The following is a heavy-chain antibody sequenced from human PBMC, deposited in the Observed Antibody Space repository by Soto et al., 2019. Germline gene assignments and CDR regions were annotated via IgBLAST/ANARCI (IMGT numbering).Heavy chain of an antibody. CDR2: IYYTGST. D-gene: IGHD3-16*01. CDR3: ARLYPYNYYYGMDV. CDR1: SGSISSSSFY. V-gene: IGHV4-39*02. J-gene: IGHJ6*02. Sequence: PSETLSLTCTVSSGSISSSSFYWGWIRQPPGKGLEWIGSIYYTGSTYYNPSLKSRVTISIDRSKNHFSLKMSSVTAADPAVYYCARLYPYNYYYGMDVWGQGTTVTVSS.